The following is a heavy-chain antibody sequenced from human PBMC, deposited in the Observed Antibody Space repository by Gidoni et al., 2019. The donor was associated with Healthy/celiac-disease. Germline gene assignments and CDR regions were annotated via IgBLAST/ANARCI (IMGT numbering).Heavy chain of an antibody. CDR2: ISRDGGST. Sequence: EVQLVAPGGGVVQPEGSLRLSCPASGFTFDDYALHWVRQAPGKGLEWGSLISRDGGSTYYADSVKGRFTISRDNSKNSLYLQMNSLRTEDTALYYCAKDTSVLWFGELLYWGQGTLVTVSS. CDR3: AKDTSVLWFGELLY. V-gene: IGHV3-43*02. CDR1: GFTFDDYA. D-gene: IGHD3-10*01. J-gene: IGHJ4*02.